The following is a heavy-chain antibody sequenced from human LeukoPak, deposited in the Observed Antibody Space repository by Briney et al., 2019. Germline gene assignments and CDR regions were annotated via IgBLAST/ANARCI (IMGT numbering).Heavy chain of an antibody. CDR1: DFTFSTYA. D-gene: IGHD3-22*01. V-gene: IGHV3-23*01. J-gene: IGHJ4*02. Sequence: PGGSLRLSCAASDFTFSTYAMSWVRQAPGKGLEWVSTISGGGDATYYADSVKGRFTISRDNSKNTVYLQMNSLRAEDTAVYYCARDLSLIALTDWGQGTLVTVSS. CDR2: ISGGGDAT. CDR3: ARDLSLIALTD.